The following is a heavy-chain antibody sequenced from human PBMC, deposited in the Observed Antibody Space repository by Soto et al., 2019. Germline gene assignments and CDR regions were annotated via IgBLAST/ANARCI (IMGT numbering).Heavy chain of an antibody. V-gene: IGHV3-30*03. CDR3: GPVTNSSSWFDY. Sequence: GGSLRLSCAASGFTFSSYGMHWVRQAPGKGLEWVAVISYDGSSKYYADSVKGRFTISRDNSKNTLYLQMNSLRAEDTAVYYCGPVTNSSSWFDYWGQGTLVTVSS. CDR2: ISYDGSSK. CDR1: GFTFSSYG. J-gene: IGHJ4*02. D-gene: IGHD6-13*01.